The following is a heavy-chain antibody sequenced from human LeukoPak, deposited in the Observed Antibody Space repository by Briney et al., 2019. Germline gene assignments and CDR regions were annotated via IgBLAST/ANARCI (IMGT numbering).Heavy chain of an antibody. Sequence: ASVKVSCKASGYTFTGYHMHWVRRAPGQGLEWMGWINPNSGGTNYAQQFQGRVTMTRDTSISTAYMELSRLRSDDTAVYYCARLQADYWGQGTLVTVSS. CDR1: GYTFTGYH. CDR3: ARLQADY. CDR2: INPNSGGT. J-gene: IGHJ4*02. V-gene: IGHV1-2*02.